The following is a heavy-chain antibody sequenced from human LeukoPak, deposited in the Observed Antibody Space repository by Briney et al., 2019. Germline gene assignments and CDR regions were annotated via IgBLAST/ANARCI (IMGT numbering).Heavy chain of an antibody. J-gene: IGHJ4*02. Sequence: PGGSLRLSCAASGFTFSDYYMSWIRQPPGKGLEWIGEINHSGSTNYNPSLKSRVTISVDTSKNQFSLKLSSVTAADTAVYYCARGSVAGTGVWGQGTLVTVSS. V-gene: IGHV4-34*01. CDR3: ARGSVAGTGV. CDR1: GFTFSDYY. CDR2: INHSGST. D-gene: IGHD6-19*01.